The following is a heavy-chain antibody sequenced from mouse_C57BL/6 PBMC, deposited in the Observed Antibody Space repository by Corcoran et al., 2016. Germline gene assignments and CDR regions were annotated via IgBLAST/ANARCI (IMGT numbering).Heavy chain of an antibody. CDR2: INTYSGVP. CDR1: GYTFTTYG. Sequence: QIQLVQSGPELKKPGETVKISCKASGYTFTTYGMSWVKQAPGKGLKWMGWINTYSGVPTYADDFKGRFAFSLETSASTAYLQINNLKNEDTATYFCARKGVSSYYFDYWGQGTTLTVSS. V-gene: IGHV9-3*01. CDR3: ARKGVSSYYFDY. J-gene: IGHJ2*01.